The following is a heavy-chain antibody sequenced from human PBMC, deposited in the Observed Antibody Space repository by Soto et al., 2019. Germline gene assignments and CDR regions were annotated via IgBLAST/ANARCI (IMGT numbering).Heavy chain of an antibody. J-gene: IGHJ3*02. V-gene: IGHV3-33*01. CDR1: GFTLSINW. Sequence: CLSLSWPVSGFTLSINWMRWVRQAPGKGLGWVAFIWYDESDKYYAHSVKGRFTISRDNSKNTLYLQMNSLRADDTAVYYCARDRYPNYPPDAFDIWGQGTLVTVPS. CDR3: ARDRYPNYPPDAFDI. CDR2: IWYDESDK. D-gene: IGHD4-4*01.